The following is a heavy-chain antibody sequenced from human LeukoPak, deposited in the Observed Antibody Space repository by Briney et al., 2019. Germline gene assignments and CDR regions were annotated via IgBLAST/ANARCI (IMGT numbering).Heavy chain of an antibody. Sequence: ASVKVSCKASGYTFTGYYMHWVRQAPGQGLEWTGWINPNSGGTNYAQKFQGWVTMTRDTSISTAYMELSRLRSDDTAVYYCARGSQYCSGGSCYSNAFDIWGQGTMVTVSS. J-gene: IGHJ3*02. D-gene: IGHD2-15*01. V-gene: IGHV1-2*04. CDR2: INPNSGGT. CDR1: GYTFTGYY. CDR3: ARGSQYCSGGSCYSNAFDI.